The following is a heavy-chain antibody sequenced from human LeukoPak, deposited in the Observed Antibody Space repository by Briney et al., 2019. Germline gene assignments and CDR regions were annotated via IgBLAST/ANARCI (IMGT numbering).Heavy chain of an antibody. CDR1: GGSISSYY. Sequence: SETLSLTCTVSGGSISSYYWSWIRQPPGKGLEWIGYIYYSGSTNYNPSLKSRVTISVDTSKNQFSLKLSSVTAADTAVYYCARGRLRYFDWLEGDAGAFDIWGQGTMVTVSS. D-gene: IGHD3-9*01. V-gene: IGHV4-59*01. CDR2: IYYSGST. J-gene: IGHJ3*02. CDR3: ARGRLRYFDWLEGDAGAFDI.